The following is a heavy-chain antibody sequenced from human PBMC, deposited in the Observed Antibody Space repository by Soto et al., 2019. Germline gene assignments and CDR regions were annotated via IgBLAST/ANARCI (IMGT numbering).Heavy chain of an antibody. Sequence: QVQLQESGPGMVKPSETLSLTCTVSDGSISSGDYYWSWIRQPPGKGLEWIGYKHKSGSAYYNPSLKGRATISIDTSMNQCSLKVNSMTAADTAVYYCVRARYYDFWRIDYWGQGTLVTVSS. D-gene: IGHD3-3*01. CDR2: KHKSGSA. CDR3: VRARYYDFWRIDY. CDR1: DGSISSGDYY. V-gene: IGHV4-30-4*01. J-gene: IGHJ4*02.